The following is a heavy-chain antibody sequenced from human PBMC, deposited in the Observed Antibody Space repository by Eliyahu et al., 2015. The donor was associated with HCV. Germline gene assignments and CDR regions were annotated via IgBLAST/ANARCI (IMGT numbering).Heavy chain of an antibody. Sequence: QVQLVQSGAEVKKPGASVKVSCKASGYAFTNYYIHWVRQAPGQGLEWMGIINPSGGGTSYAQSFQGRVTVTRDTSTSTVFMELSSLRSEDTAVYYCARDERAARPRGRPDYWGQGTLVTVSS. D-gene: IGHD6-6*01. V-gene: IGHV1-46*01. CDR3: ARDERAARPRGRPDY. J-gene: IGHJ4*02. CDR1: GYAFTNYY. CDR2: INPSGGGT.